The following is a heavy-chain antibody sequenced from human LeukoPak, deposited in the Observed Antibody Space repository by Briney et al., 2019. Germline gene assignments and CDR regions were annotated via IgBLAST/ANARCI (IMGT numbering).Heavy chain of an antibody. J-gene: IGHJ2*01. D-gene: IGHD6-19*01. CDR2: VSGSDGNT. CDR3: AKTLRESSGREYFDL. V-gene: IGHV3-23*01. CDR1: AFTFSSYA. Sequence: GGSLRLSCAASAFTFSSYAMSWVRQAPGKGLEWVSAVSGSDGNTYYADSVKGRFTISRDNSKNTLYLQMNSLRAEDTAEYYCAKTLRESSGREYFDLWGRGTLVTVSS.